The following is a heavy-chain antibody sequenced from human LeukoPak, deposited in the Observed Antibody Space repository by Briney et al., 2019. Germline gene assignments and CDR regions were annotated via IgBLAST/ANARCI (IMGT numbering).Heavy chain of an antibody. J-gene: IGHJ3*02. Sequence: GGSLRLSCAASGFTFSSYSMNWVRQAPGKGLEWVSSIRSSSYIYYADSVKGRFTISRDNAKNSLYLQMNSLRAEDTAVYYCARDSGYEAIISEDAFDIWGQGTMVTVSS. V-gene: IGHV3-21*01. CDR1: GFTFSSYS. CDR3: ARDSGYEAIISEDAFDI. CDR2: IRSSSYI. D-gene: IGHD5-12*01.